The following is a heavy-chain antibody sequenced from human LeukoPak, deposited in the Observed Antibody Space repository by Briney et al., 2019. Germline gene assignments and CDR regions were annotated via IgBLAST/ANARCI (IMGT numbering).Heavy chain of an antibody. CDR3: ARDQRPYCGGECYCAIDL. CDR1: GFTFSSHS. D-gene: IGHD2-21*01. V-gene: IGHV3-48*01. CDR2: FGHTGSPA. Sequence: TGGSLRLSCEASGFTFSSHSMTWVRQAPGKTLEWISYFGHTGSPAHYADSVRGRFTISRDNAKNSLYLQMNSLTVEDTAVYYCARDQRPYCGGECYCAIDLWGRGTLVTVSS. J-gene: IGHJ3*01.